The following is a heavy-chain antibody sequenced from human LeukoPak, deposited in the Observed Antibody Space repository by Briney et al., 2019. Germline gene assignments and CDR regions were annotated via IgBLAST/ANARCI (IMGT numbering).Heavy chain of an antibody. Sequence: SETLSLTSTVSGGSISPYYWSWIRQPPGMGLEWIGYIYYRGSANYNPSLKSRVTISVDTSKNQFSLRLSSVTAADTAVYYCARESATVDSYYYYYMGVWGKGTTVTVSS. V-gene: IGHV4-59*01. CDR1: GGSISPYY. D-gene: IGHD4-23*01. J-gene: IGHJ6*03. CDR2: IYYRGSA. CDR3: ARESATVDSYYYYYMGV.